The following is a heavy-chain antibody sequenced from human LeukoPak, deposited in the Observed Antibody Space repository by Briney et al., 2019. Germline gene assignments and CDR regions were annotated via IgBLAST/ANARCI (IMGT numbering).Heavy chain of an antibody. V-gene: IGHV4-34*01. CDR2: INHSGST. CDR1: GGSFSGYY. Sequence: SETLSLTCAVYGGSFSGYYWSWIRQPPGKGLEWIGEINHSGSTNYNPSLKGRVTISVDTSKNQFSLKLSSVTAADTAVYYCARVSSGWYVLYYMDVWGKGTTVTVSS. J-gene: IGHJ6*03. CDR3: ARVSSGWYVLYYMDV. D-gene: IGHD6-13*01.